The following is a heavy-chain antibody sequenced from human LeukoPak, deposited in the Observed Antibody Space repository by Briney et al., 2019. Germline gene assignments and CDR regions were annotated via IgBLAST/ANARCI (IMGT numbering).Heavy chain of an antibody. CDR2: INPSGGST. D-gene: IGHD2-2*01. CDR3: ARGFVVPAARNWFDP. Sequence: GASVKVSCKASGYTFTSYYMHWVRQAPGQGLEWMGIINPSGGSTSYAQKFQGRVTMTRDMSTSTVYMELSSLRSEDTAVYYCARGFVVPAARNWFDPWDQGTLVTVSS. V-gene: IGHV1-46*01. CDR1: GYTFTSYY. J-gene: IGHJ5*02.